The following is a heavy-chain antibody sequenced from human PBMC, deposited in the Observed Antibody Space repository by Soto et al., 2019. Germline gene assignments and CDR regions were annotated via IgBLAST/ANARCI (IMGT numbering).Heavy chain of an antibody. J-gene: IGHJ6*02. CDR2: VYSSEKT. CDR1: GGSISSGYYY. Sequence: PSETLSLTCSVSGGSISSGYYYWSWLRQTPGKGLQKIGNVYSSEKTYYNRSLNSRRITSIDTSKNQFSRKVGSVTAADTAVYYCASSSLYGMDVWGQGTTVTVSS. V-gene: IGHV4-30-4*01. CDR3: ASSSLYGMDV.